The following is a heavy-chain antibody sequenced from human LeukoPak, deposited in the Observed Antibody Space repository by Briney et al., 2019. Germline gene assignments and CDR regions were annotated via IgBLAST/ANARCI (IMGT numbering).Heavy chain of an antibody. V-gene: IGHV1-18*01. CDR1: GYTFTNYG. CDR2: ISGYNGDI. J-gene: IGHJ4*02. Sequence: ASLKVSCKASGYTFTNYGINWVRQAPGQRLEWMGWISGYNGDINYAQRLQCRVTMTTDTSTPTAYMELRSLSSDDTAVYYCARVLSREGYFDYWGQGTLVTVSS. D-gene: IGHD5-24*01. CDR3: ARVLSREGYFDY.